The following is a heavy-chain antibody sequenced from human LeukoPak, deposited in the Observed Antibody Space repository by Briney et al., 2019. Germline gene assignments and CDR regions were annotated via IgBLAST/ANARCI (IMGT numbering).Heavy chain of an antibody. J-gene: IGHJ4*02. V-gene: IGHV4-59*08. D-gene: IGHD2-15*01. CDR2: IYYSGST. CDR1: GGSISSYY. Sequence: SETLSLTCTVSGGSISSYYWSWIRQPPGKGLEWIGYIYYSGSTNYNPSLKSRVTISVDTSKNQFSLNLSSVTAADTAVYYCARLPQGHCSGGSCDYWGQGTLVTVSS. CDR3: ARLPQGHCSGGSCDY.